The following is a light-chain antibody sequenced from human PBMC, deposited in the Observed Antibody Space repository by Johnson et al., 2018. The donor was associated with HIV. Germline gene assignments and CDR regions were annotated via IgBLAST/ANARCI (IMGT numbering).Light chain of an antibody. J-gene: IGLJ1*01. V-gene: IGLV1-51*01. CDR1: SSNIGNNY. Sequence: QSVLTQPPSVSAAPGQKVTISCSGSSSNIGNNYVSWYQQIPGTAPKLLIYDNNNRPSGIPDRLSGSKSGTSATLGITGLPTGDEADYYCGTWDSSLSAEVFGTGTKVTVL. CDR2: DNN. CDR3: GTWDSSLSAEV.